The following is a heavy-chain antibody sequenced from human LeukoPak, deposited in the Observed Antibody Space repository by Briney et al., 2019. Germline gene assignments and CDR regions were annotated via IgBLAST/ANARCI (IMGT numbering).Heavy chain of an antibody. CDR2: IYPDDSDT. V-gene: IGHV5-51*01. D-gene: IGHD2-8*01. J-gene: IGHJ6*03. Sequence: GESLKISCRASGYRFSSNWIAWVRQLPGKGLEWMGTIYPDDSDTTYNPSFQGQVTISADKSIDTAFLQWNSLKASDSAMYYCARHVMGCCADGKCYRNYYMDVWGRGTPVTVSS. CDR1: GYRFSSNW. CDR3: ARHVMGCCADGKCYRNYYMDV.